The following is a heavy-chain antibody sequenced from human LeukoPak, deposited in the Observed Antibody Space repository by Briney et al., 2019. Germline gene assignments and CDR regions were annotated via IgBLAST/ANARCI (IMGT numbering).Heavy chain of an antibody. D-gene: IGHD3-22*01. CDR1: GFALKSYS. Sequence: GGSLRLSCAGSGFALKSYSLSWVRQAPGKGLEWVSSISSTSAYIYYADSVKGRFTISRDNVDNVVYLQMNSLGAEDTAVYYCARGDSSGYYPTGGYWGQGTLVTVSS. CDR3: ARGDSSGYYPTGGY. V-gene: IGHV3-21*01. J-gene: IGHJ4*02. CDR2: ISSTSAYI.